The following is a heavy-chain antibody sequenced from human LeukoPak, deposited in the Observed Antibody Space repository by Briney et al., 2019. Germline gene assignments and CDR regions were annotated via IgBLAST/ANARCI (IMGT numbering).Heavy chain of an antibody. V-gene: IGHV3-30-3*01. CDR1: GFIFGGYA. D-gene: IGHD3-3*01. J-gene: IGHJ4*02. Sequence: PGGSLRLSCAASGFIFGGYAMPWVRQAPGKGLQWLAVISYDGGKTYYADSVEGRFTISRDNSKSTVYLEINSLRSEDTAIYYCVRGFNDFWSGSQLEYWGQGTLVTVSS. CDR2: ISYDGGKT. CDR3: VRGFNDFWSGSQLEY.